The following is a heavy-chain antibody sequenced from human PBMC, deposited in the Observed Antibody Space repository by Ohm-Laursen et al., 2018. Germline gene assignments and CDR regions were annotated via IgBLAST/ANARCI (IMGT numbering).Heavy chain of an antibody. D-gene: IGHD6-13*01. Sequence: ASVKVSCKASGYTFTGYYMHWVRQAPGQGLEWMGWINPNSGGTNYAQKFQGRVTMTRDTSISTAYMELRRLRSDDTAVYYCERSKRSSSWYDYWGQGTLVTVSS. J-gene: IGHJ4*02. CDR3: ERSKRSSSWYDY. V-gene: IGHV1-2*02. CDR2: INPNSGGT. CDR1: GYTFTGYY.